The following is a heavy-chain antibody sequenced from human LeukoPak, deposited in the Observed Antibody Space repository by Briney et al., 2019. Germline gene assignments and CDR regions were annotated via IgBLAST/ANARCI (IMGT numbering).Heavy chain of an antibody. CDR1: GGSISSISYY. Sequence: SETLSLTCTVSGGSISSISYYWAWIRQPPGKGLEWIGSISYSGSTSSNPSLKSRVAVSLDTSKNQFSLRLSSVTAADTAVYFCAKHRHSNTIYYYGSSGYYDYWGQGTLVTVSS. V-gene: IGHV4-39*01. J-gene: IGHJ4*02. CDR2: ISYSGST. CDR3: AKHRHSNTIYYYGSSGYYDY. D-gene: IGHD3-22*01.